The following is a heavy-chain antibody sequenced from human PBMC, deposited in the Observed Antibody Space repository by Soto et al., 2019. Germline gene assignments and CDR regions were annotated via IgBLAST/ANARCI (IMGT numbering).Heavy chain of an antibody. J-gene: IGHJ6*02. D-gene: IGHD1-26*01. Sequence: QVQLQESGPGLVKPSETLSLSCTVSGGSISSYYWSWIRQPPGKGMEWIGYVHHSWGSTYNPSLQRRVAISLYTSNSQFSLKLSFVTATDTAVYYCARQGVGALHGLVDVWGQGTTVTVSS. CDR2: VHHSWGS. CDR1: GGSISSYY. CDR3: ARQGVGALHGLVDV. V-gene: IGHV4-59*08.